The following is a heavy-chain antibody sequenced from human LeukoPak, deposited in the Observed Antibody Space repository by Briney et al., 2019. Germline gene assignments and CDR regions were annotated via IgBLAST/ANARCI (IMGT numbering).Heavy chain of an antibody. J-gene: IGHJ4*02. V-gene: IGHV4-59*08. CDR1: GGSISSYY. CDR3: ARGTRGTYSY. CDR2: IYYSGST. D-gene: IGHD1-26*01. Sequence: SETLSLTCTVSGGSISSYYWSWIRQPPGKGLEWIGYIYYSGSTNYNPSLKSRVTISVDTSKNQFSLKLSSVTAADTALYYCARGTRGTYSYWGQGTLVTVSS.